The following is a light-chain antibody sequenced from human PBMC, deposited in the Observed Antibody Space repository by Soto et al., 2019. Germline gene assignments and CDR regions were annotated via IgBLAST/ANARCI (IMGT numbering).Light chain of an antibody. V-gene: IGKV1D-8*01. CDR3: QQYYSFPWT. CDR2: AAS. Sequence: VISVTQSPSLLSASTGDRVTISCRVSPGVSSFLAWYQQKPGKAPKILIYAASTLQTGVPSRFSGSGSGTDFTLTISNLQSEDFATYYCQQYYSFPWTFGQGTKVEIK. J-gene: IGKJ1*01. CDR1: PGVSSF.